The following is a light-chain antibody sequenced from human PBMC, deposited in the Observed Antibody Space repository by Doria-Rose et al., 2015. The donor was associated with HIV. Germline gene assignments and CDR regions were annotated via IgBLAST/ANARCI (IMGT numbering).Light chain of an antibody. CDR2: AAS. CDR3: QQYYSTPQT. CDR1: QGIRNS. Sequence: RVTQSPSSLSASVGDRVTITCRASQGIRNSLAWYQQKPGKAPKLLVYAASTLESGVPSRFSGSGSGTDYTLTISSLQPEDFATYYCQQYYSTPQTFGQGTKLEIK. V-gene: IGKV1-NL1*01. J-gene: IGKJ2*01.